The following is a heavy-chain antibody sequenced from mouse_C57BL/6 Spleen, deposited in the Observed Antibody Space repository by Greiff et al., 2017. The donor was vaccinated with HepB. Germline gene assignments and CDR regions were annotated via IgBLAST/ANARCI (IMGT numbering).Heavy chain of an antibody. J-gene: IGHJ3*01. D-gene: IGHD2-4*01. Sequence: QVQLQQSGAELMKPGASVKLSCKATGYTFTGYWIEWVKQRPGHGLEWIGEILSGSGSTNYNEKFKGKATFTADTSSNTAYMQLSSLTTEDSAIYYCARKWDYDWFAYWGQGTLVTVSA. V-gene: IGHV1-9*01. CDR2: ILSGSGST. CDR1: GYTFTGYW. CDR3: ARKWDYDWFAY.